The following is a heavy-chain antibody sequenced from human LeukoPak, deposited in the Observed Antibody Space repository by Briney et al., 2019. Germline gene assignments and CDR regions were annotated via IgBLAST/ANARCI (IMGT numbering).Heavy chain of an antibody. CDR1: GYSFPTYW. J-gene: IGHJ6*02. Sequence: GESLKISCKGSGYSFPTYWIGWVRQMPGKGLEWMGIIYPGDSDTRYSPSFQGQATISADKSISTAYLQWSSLKASDTAMYYCARRGGSYSHYYYYGMDVWGQGTTVTVSS. V-gene: IGHV5-51*01. CDR2: IYPGDSDT. CDR3: ARRGGSYSHYYYYGMDV. D-gene: IGHD1-26*01.